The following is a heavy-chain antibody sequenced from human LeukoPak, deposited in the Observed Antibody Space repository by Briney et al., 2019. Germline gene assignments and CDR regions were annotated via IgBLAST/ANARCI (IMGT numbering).Heavy chain of an antibody. V-gene: IGHV3-21*01. D-gene: IGHD2-2*01. CDR3: ARREYQLLGGAFDI. CDR2: ISSSSSYI. J-gene: IGHJ3*02. Sequence: GGSLRLSCAASGFTFSSYSMNWVRQAPGKGLEWVSSISSSSSYIYYADSVKGRFTISRDNAKNSLYLQMNSLRAEDTAVYYCARREYQLLGGAFDIWGQGTMVTVSS. CDR1: GFTFSSYS.